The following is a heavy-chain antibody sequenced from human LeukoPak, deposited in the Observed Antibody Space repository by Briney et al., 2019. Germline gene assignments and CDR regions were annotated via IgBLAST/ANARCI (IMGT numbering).Heavy chain of an antibody. D-gene: IGHD6-13*01. V-gene: IGHV3-23*01. CDR3: RKWYGSCND. CDR1: GFPLSIYS. Sequence: GGSLRLSCAASGFPLSIYSMTGVRQTPGKGLKWVSGIGSGGASTYYAGFVKGRFTISKDNYRNTLYLEMNSLTAEDTAVCYCRKWYGSCNDWGQGTMVTVSS. J-gene: IGHJ4*01. CDR2: IGSGGAST.